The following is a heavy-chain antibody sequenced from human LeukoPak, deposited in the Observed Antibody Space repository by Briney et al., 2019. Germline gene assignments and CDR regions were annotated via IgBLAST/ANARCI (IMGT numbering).Heavy chain of an antibody. J-gene: IGHJ4*02. CDR1: GGTFSSYG. D-gene: IGHD3-22*01. V-gene: IGHV3-30*18. CDR2: ISYDVSNK. Sequence: SCKASGGTFSSYGMHWVRQAPGKGLEWVAFISYDVSNKYYADSVKGRFTISRDNSKNTLYLQMNSLRAEDTAVYYCAKGLWYYYDSSGYVDYWGQGTLVTVSS. CDR3: AKGLWYYYDSSGYVDY.